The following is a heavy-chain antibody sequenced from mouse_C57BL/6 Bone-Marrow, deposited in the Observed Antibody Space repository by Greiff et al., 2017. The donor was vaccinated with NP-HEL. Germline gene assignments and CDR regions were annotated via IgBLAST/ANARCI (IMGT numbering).Heavy chain of an antibody. CDR3: ARGWDSNFYYYAMDY. D-gene: IGHD2-5*01. CDR1: GYTFTDYY. CDR2: IFPGSGST. J-gene: IGHJ4*01. Sequence: VQLQQSGPELVKPGASVKIPCKASGYTFTDYYINWVKQRPGQGLEWIGWIFPGSGSTYYNEKFKGKATLTVDKSSSTAYMLLSSLTSEDSAVYFCARGWDSNFYYYAMDYWGQGTSVTVSS. V-gene: IGHV1-75*01.